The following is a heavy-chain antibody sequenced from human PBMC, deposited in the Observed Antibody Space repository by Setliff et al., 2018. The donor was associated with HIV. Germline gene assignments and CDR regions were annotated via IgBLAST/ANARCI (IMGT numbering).Heavy chain of an antibody. CDR2: INPSGGRT. J-gene: IGHJ4*02. Sequence: ASVKVSCKASGYTFTNYYIHWVRQAPGQGLEWTGLINPSGGRTSYAQKFQGRLTMTRDTSRSTVYMELSSVTAADTAVYYCAREAVDDYARYFDYWGQGSLVTVSS. CDR3: AREAVDDYARYFDY. D-gene: IGHD4-17*01. CDR1: GYTFTNYY. V-gene: IGHV1-46*01.